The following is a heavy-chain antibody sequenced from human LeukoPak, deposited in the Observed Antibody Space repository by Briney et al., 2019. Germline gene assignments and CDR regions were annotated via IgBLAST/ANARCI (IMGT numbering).Heavy chain of an antibody. CDR3: AKGAGASRFHYCDY. CDR1: GFTFTSYT. D-gene: IGHD1-26*01. CDR2: ISSSSSTI. J-gene: IGHJ4*02. V-gene: IGHV3-48*01. Sequence: GGSLRLSCAASGFTFTSYTMHWVRQAPGKGLEWVSYISSSSSTIYYADSVKGRFTISRDNSKNTLYLQMNSLRAEDTAVYYCAKGAGASRFHYCDYWGQGTLVTVSS.